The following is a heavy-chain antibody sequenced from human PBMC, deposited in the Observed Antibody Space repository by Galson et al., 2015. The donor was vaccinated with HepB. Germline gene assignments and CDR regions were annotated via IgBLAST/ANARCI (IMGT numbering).Heavy chain of an antibody. J-gene: IGHJ3*02. D-gene: IGHD2-2*01. Sequence: SVKVSCKASGYTFTSYGISWVRQAPGQGLEWMGWISAYNGNTNYAQKLQGRVTMTTDTSTSTAYMELRSLRSDDTAVYYCARDTHIVVVPSATDAFDIWGQGTMVTVSS. V-gene: IGHV1-18*01. CDR2: ISAYNGNT. CDR3: ARDTHIVVVPSATDAFDI. CDR1: GYTFTSYG.